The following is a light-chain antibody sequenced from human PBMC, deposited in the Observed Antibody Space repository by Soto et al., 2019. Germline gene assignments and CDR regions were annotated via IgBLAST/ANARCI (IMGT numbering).Light chain of an antibody. CDR3: QQYCSTPLFT. V-gene: IGKV4-1*01. Sequence: DIVMTQSPDSLAVSLGERATINCKSSQSVLYSSNNKNYLAWYQQKPGQPPKLLIYWASTRESGVPDRFSGSGSGTDFTLTISSRQAEDVAVYYCQQYCSTPLFTFGPGTKVDIK. CDR2: WAS. J-gene: IGKJ3*01. CDR1: QSVLYSSNNKNY.